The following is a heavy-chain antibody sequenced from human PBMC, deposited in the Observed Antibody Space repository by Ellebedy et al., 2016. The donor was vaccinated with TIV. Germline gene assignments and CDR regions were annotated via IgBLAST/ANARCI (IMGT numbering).Heavy chain of an antibody. D-gene: IGHD2-21*02. CDR3: AKDRTSGDGYWVFDS. CDR1: GFTFSPYA. Sequence: PGGSLRLSCAASGFTFSPYAMAWVRQAPGKGLEWVSGIVGSGAEKYADSVKGRFTISRDNSKRTVDLQMRSVRAEDTGVYFCAKDRTSGDGYWVFDSWGQGTMVSVSS. CDR2: IVGSGA. J-gene: IGHJ4*02. V-gene: IGHV3-23*01.